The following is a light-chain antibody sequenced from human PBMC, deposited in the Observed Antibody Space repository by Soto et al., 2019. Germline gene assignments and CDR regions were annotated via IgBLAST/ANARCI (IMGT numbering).Light chain of an antibody. Sequence: DIQMTQSPSTLSASVGDRVTITCRASQSISTYLAWYQQKPGNALKLLIYKASNLQSGVPSRFSGSGSGTEFTLTISSLQPDDFATYYCQQYNSYSPYTFGQGTNLEIK. V-gene: IGKV1-5*03. CDR3: QQYNSYSPYT. J-gene: IGKJ2*01. CDR1: QSISTY. CDR2: KAS.